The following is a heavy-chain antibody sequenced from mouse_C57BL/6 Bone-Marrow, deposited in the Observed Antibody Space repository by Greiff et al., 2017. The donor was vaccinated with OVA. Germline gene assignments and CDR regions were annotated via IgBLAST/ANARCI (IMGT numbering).Heavy chain of an antibody. D-gene: IGHD1-2*01. CDR2: ISNLAYSI. Sequence: EVKLMESGGGLVQPGGSLKLSCAASGFTFSDYGMAWVRQAPRKGPEWVAFISNLAYSIYYADTVTGRFTISRENAKNTLYLEMSSLRSEDTAMYYCARRGYCYFDYWGQGTTLTVSS. J-gene: IGHJ2*01. CDR1: GFTFSDYG. CDR3: ARRGYCYFDY. V-gene: IGHV5-15*04.